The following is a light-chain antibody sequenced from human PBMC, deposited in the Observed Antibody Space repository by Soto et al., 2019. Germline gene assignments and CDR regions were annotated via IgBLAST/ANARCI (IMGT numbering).Light chain of an antibody. CDR2: DAS. CDR1: QSVSSY. CDR3: QQHNTWPIT. J-gene: IGKJ5*01. V-gene: IGKV3-11*01. Sequence: EIALTQSPCTLSLSSGERATLSCRASQSVSSYLDWYQQKPGKAPRLLIYDASNRATGIPARFSGSGSGTDFTLTISSLEPEDFAVYSCQQHNTWPITFGQGTRLEIK.